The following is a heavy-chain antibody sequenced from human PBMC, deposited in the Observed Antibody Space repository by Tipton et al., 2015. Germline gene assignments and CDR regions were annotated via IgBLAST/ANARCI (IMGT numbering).Heavy chain of an antibody. CDR1: GFTFSNAW. D-gene: IGHD1-1*01. CDR3: AVDLAYNNGLLDS. V-gene: IGHV3-15*07. J-gene: IGHJ4*02. Sequence: SLRLSCAASGFTFSNAWMNWVRQAPGKGLEWVGRIKSKTDGGTTDYAAPVKGRFTISRDDSKNTVYLQMNSLKTEDTAVYYCAVDLAYNNGLLDSWGQGTLVTVSS. CDR2: IKSKTDGGTT.